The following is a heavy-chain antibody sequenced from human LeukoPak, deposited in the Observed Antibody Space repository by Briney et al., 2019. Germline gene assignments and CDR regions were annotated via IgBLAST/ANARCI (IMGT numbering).Heavy chain of an antibody. J-gene: IGHJ4*02. CDR3: ARGLWYGAYS. V-gene: IGHV1-24*01. CDR1: GYTLTEIP. CDR2: FDPEDGET. Sequence: GASVTVSCTVSGYTLTEIPMHWVRQAPGKGLEWMGGFDPEDGETIYAQKFQGRVTMTEDTSTDTAYMELSSLRSEDTAVYYCARGLWYGAYSWGQGTLVTVSS. D-gene: IGHD4/OR15-4a*01.